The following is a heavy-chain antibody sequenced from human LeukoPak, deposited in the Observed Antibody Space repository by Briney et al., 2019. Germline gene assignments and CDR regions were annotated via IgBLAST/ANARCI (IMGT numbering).Heavy chain of an antibody. Sequence: PGGSLRLSCAASGFTVSSKYMSWVRQAPGKGLEWVSVIYSGGSTYYVDSVKGRFTISRDNSKNRLYLQMNSLRVEDTAMYYCAGGGAYDAFDIWGQGTMVTVSS. CDR2: IYSGGST. CDR3: AGGGAYDAFDI. D-gene: IGHD1-26*01. J-gene: IGHJ3*02. CDR1: GFTVSSKY. V-gene: IGHV3-53*01.